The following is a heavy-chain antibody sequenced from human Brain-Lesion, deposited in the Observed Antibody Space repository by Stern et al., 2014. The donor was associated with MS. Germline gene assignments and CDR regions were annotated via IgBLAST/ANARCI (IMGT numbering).Heavy chain of an antibody. V-gene: IGHV3-9*01. CDR1: GFSFDDYG. D-gene: IGHD1-14*01. CDR3: ARDITGSSAYFAY. J-gene: IGHJ4*02. CDR2: ISWNSGII. Sequence: QLGAAGGEFVLPGRSLRLSGAAFGFSFDDYGTHCTRQAPGKGVEVGPGISWNSGIIGYEDSMEGRFTTFSDNRYQSLNLKMNSLRPEDTALYYCARDITGSSAYFAYWGQGTLVTVSS.